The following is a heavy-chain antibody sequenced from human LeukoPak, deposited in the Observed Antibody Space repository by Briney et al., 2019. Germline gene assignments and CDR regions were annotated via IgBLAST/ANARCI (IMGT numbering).Heavy chain of an antibody. V-gene: IGHV4-59*01. CDR3: ARRRIAAAGKYYFDY. Sequence: SETLSLTCTVSGGSISSYYWSWLRQPPGEGLEWIGYIYYSGSTYYNPSLKSRVTISVDTSKNQFSLKLSSVTAADTAVYYCARRRIAAAGKYYFDYWGQGTLVTVSS. D-gene: IGHD6-13*01. J-gene: IGHJ4*02. CDR2: IYYSGST. CDR1: GGSISSYY.